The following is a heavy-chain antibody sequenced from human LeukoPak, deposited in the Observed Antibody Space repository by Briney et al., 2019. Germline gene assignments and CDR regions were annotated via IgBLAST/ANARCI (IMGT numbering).Heavy chain of an antibody. V-gene: IGHV4-39*07. CDR3: ARETDTGGDAFDI. CDR1: GGSISSGDYY. D-gene: IGHD1-14*01. CDR2: IYYSGST. Sequence: SETLSLTCTVSGGSISSGDYYWGWIRQPPGKGLEWIGSIYYSGSTYYNPSLKSRVTISVDTSKNQFSLKLSSVTAADTAVYYCARETDTGGDAFDIWGQGTMVTVSS. J-gene: IGHJ3*02.